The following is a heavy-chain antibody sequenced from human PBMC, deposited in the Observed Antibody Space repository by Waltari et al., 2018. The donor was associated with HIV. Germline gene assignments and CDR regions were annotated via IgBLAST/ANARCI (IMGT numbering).Heavy chain of an antibody. J-gene: IGHJ4*02. Sequence: EVQLVESGGGLVQPGGSLRLSCAASGFTFNSHWMSWIRQAPGKGLEWVANIKKDGSDKNYVDSVKGRFTISRDNAKNSLYLQMNSLRAEDTAVYYCVRNGGSFDYWGQGTLVTVSS. CDR1: GFTFNSHW. CDR3: VRNGGSFDY. CDR2: IKKDGSDK. V-gene: IGHV3-7*01. D-gene: IGHD1-26*01.